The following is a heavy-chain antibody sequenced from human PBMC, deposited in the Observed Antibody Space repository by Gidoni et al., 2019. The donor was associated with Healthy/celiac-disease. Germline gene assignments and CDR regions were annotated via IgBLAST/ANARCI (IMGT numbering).Heavy chain of an antibody. D-gene: IGHD2-15*01. CDR2: SSGSGGST. V-gene: IGHV3-23*01. CDR1: GFTFSSYA. CDR3: AKDKGTDYCSGGSCRYWYFDL. Sequence: EVQLLESGGGLVQPGGSLRLSCAASGFTFSSYAMSWVRQAPGKGLEWVSASSGSGGSTYYADSVKGRFTISRDNSKNTLYLQMNSLRAEDTAVYYCAKDKGTDYCSGGSCRYWYFDLWGRGTLVTVSS. J-gene: IGHJ2*01.